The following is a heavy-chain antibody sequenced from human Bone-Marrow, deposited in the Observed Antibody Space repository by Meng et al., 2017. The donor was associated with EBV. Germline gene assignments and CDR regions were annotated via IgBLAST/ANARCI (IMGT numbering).Heavy chain of an antibody. CDR2: IYWDDDK. J-gene: IGHJ4*02. CDR3: AHRRDYSYFDY. CDR1: GFSLSTPGVG. Sequence: QISLKEFGPPLVKPTQTLTLTCTFSGFSLSTPGVGVGWIRQPPGEALEWLAVIYWDDDKRYSPSLKSRLTITKDTSKQQVVLTMTNMDPVDTATYYCAHRRDYSYFDYWGQGTLVTVSS. V-gene: IGHV2-5*02. D-gene: IGHD2-21*01.